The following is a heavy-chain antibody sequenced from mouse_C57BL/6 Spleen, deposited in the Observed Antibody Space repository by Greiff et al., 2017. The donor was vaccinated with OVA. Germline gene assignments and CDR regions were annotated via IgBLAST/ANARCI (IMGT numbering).Heavy chain of an antibody. J-gene: IGHJ4*01. CDR2: INPNYGTT. D-gene: IGHD2-5*01. Sequence: EVKLVESGPELVKPGASVKISCKASGYSFTDYNMNWVKQSNGKSLEWIGVINPNYGTTSYNQKFKGKATLTVDQSSSTAYMQLNSLTSEDSAVYYCARLIRSNYDYYAMDYWGQGTSVTVSS. V-gene: IGHV1-39*01. CDR3: ARLIRSNYDYYAMDY. CDR1: GYSFTDYN.